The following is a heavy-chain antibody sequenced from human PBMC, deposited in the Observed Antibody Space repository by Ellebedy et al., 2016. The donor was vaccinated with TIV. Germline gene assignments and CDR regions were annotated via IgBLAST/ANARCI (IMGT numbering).Heavy chain of an antibody. J-gene: IGHJ6*02. V-gene: IGHV1-46*01. D-gene: IGHD2-15*01. CDR1: GYTFTSYS. CDR2: INPSGGST. Sequence: AASVKVSCKASGYTFTSYSMHWVRQAPGQGLEWMGIINPSGGSTTCAQKFQGRVTMSRDTSTSTVYMELSSLRSEDTAVYHCARDRGYCSGGACTYYYFGMDVWGQGTTVTVSS. CDR3: ARDRGYCSGGACTYYYFGMDV.